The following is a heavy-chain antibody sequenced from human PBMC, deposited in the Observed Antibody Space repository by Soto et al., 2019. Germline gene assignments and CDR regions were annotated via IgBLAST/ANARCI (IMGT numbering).Heavy chain of an antibody. CDR2: ISYDGSNK. Sequence: GGSLRLSCAASGFPFSSYGMHWVRPAPGKGLEWVAVISYDGSNKYYADSVKGRFTISRDNSKNTLYLQMNSLRAEDTAVYYCAKGVYKQAYYYYGMDVWGQGTTVTVSS. V-gene: IGHV3-30*18. CDR1: GFPFSSYG. CDR3: AKGVYKQAYYYYGMDV. D-gene: IGHD1-1*01. J-gene: IGHJ6*02.